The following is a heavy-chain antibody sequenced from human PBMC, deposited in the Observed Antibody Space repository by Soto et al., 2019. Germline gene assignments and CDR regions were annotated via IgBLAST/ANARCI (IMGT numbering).Heavy chain of an antibody. CDR2: ISSSSSSI. CDR3: ARGDRGAFAL. V-gene: IGHV3-48*01. CDR1: GFTFSSYN. D-gene: IGHD2-21*02. Sequence: PGGSLRLSCAASGFTFSSYNMNWVRQAPGKGLEWVSYISSSSSSIYYADSVKGRFTISRDNAKNSLYLQMNSLRAEDTAVYYCARGDRGAFALWGQGTMVPVSS. J-gene: IGHJ3*01.